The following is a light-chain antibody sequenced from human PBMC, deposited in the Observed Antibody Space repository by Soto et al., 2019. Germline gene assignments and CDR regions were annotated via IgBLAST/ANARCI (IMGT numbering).Light chain of an antibody. CDR2: GAS. J-gene: IGKJ4*01. CDR1: QSVSSN. V-gene: IGKV3-15*01. Sequence: EKVMTQSPVTLSASPGERATLSCRASQSVSSNLAWYHQKPGQAPRLLIYGASTRATGIPARFSGSGYGTEFTLTISSLQSEDFAVYYCQQYNDWPLTFGGGTKVEIK. CDR3: QQYNDWPLT.